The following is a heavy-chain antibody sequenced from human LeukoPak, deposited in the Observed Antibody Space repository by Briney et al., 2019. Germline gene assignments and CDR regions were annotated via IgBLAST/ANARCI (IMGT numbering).Heavy chain of an antibody. Sequence: PGGSLRLSCAASGFTFSSYGMHWVRQAPGKGLEWVSGISGSGGGTYYADSVKGRFTVSRDNSKNTLYLQMNSLRAEDTAMYYCARESGYAVGDYWGQGTLVTVSS. V-gene: IGHV3-23*01. CDR1: GFTFSSYG. J-gene: IGHJ4*02. D-gene: IGHD5-12*01. CDR3: ARESGYAVGDY. CDR2: ISGSGGGT.